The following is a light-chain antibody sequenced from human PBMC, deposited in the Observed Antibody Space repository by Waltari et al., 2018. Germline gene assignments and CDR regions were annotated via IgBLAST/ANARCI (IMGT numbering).Light chain of an antibody. CDR3: QSYDTTLSVV. V-gene: IGLV1-40*01. Sequence: QSVLTQPPSVSGAPGQRVSISCTGRPSNIGAGSDVHWYQQGPGKAPKLIIYGTNTRPLGVPDRFFGSQYGTSASLAIIGLQAEDEGDYYCQSYDTTLSVVFGGGTKLTVL. CDR1: PSNIGAGSD. CDR2: GTN. J-gene: IGLJ2*01.